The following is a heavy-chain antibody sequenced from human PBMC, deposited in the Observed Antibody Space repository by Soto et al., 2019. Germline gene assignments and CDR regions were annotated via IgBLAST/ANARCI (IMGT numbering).Heavy chain of an antibody. Sequence: GESLKISCNGSGYSFTSYWIGWVRQMPWKGLEWMGIIYPGDSDTRYSPSFQGQVTISADKSISTAYLQWSSLKASDTAMYYRARGGRNCSSTSCYIGNYYYGMDVWGQGTTVTVSS. CDR1: GYSFTSYW. CDR2: IYPGDSDT. D-gene: IGHD2-2*02. J-gene: IGHJ6*02. CDR3: ARGGRNCSSTSCYIGNYYYGMDV. V-gene: IGHV5-51*01.